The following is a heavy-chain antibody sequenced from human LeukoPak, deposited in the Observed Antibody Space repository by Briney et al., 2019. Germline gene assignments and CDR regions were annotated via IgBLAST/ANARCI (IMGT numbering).Heavy chain of an antibody. Sequence: SETLSLTCAVYGGSFSGYYWSWIRQPPGKGLEWIGEINHSGSTNYNPSLKSRVTISVDTSKSQFSLKLSSVTAADTAVYYCASHFYDILTGYYVSFAFDIWGQGTMVTVSS. CDR2: INHSGST. V-gene: IGHV4-34*01. CDR3: ASHFYDILTGYYVSFAFDI. D-gene: IGHD3-9*01. CDR1: GGSFSGYY. J-gene: IGHJ3*02.